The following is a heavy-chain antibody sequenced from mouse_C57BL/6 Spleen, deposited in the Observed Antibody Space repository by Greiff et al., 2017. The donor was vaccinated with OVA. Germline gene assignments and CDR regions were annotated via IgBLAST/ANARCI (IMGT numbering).Heavy chain of an antibody. CDR3: ARDRSSGYDYYYAMEY. CDR2: ISDGGSYT. V-gene: IGHV5-4*01. CDR1: GFTFSSYA. D-gene: IGHD3-2*02. J-gene: IGHJ4*01. Sequence: EVQGVESGGGLVKPGGSLKLSCAASGFTFSSYAMSWVRQTPEKRLEWVATISDGGSYTYYPDNVKGRFTISRDNAKNNLYLQMSHLKSEDTAMYYCARDRSSGYDYYYAMEYWGQGTSVTVSS.